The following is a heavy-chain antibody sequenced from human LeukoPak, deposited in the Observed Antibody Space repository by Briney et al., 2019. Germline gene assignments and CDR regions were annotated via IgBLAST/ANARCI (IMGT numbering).Heavy chain of an antibody. J-gene: IGHJ6*02. D-gene: IGHD1-26*01. CDR1: GASISSYY. CDR3: ARDRSGSYSRYYYYGMDV. Sequence: SETLSLTFTVSGASISSYYWSWIRQPPGKGLEWSGYIYYSESTNYNPSLKSRVTISVATSTNQFSVRLSSVTAADTAVYYCARDRSGSYSRYYYYGMDVWGQGTTVTVSS. V-gene: IGHV4-59*01. CDR2: IYYSEST.